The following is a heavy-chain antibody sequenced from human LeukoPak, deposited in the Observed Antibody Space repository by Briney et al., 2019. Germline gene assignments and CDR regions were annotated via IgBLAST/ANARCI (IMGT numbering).Heavy chain of an antibody. D-gene: IGHD5-18*01. J-gene: IGHJ5*02. CDR3: ARDSYSYGYPVVPWFDP. CDR2: IYYSGST. V-gene: IGHV4-59*01. Sequence: SETLSLTCTVSGGSISSYYWSWIRQPPGKGLEWIGYIYYSGSTNYSPSLKSRVTISVDTSKNQFSLKLSSVTAADTAVYYCARDSYSYGYPVVPWFDPWGQGTLVTVSS. CDR1: GGSISSYY.